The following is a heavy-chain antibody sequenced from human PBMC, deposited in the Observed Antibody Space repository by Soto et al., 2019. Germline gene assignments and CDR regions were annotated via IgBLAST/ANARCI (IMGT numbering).Heavy chain of an antibody. Sequence: QVQLVQSGAEVKKPGASVKVSCKASGYTFTNYWMHWVRQAPGQGLEWMAIINPSGGTRRYAEKFQGRLIMTRDTSTSTVYMELSSLRSEDTAVYYCASTDVAPFDYWGQGTLVTVSS. CDR1: GYTFTNYW. J-gene: IGHJ4*02. CDR2: INPSGGTR. V-gene: IGHV1-46*01. CDR3: ASTDVAPFDY. D-gene: IGHD3-10*02.